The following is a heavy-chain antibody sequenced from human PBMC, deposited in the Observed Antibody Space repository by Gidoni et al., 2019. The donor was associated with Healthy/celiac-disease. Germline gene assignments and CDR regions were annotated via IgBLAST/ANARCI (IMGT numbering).Heavy chain of an antibody. J-gene: IGHJ4*02. V-gene: IGHV3-33*01. D-gene: IGHD5-18*01. CDR2: IWYDGSNE. CDR1: GFTVSSYG. Sequence: QVQLVESGGGVVQPGRSLRLSCAASGFTVSSYGMHWVRQAPGKGMEWVAVIWYDGSNEYYADSVKGRFTISKDNSKNTLDLQMNSLRAEDTAVYYGARAPDTGNYLDYWGQGTLVTVSS. CDR3: ARAPDTGNYLDY.